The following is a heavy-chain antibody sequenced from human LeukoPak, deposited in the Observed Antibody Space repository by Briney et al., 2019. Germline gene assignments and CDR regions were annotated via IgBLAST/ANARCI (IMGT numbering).Heavy chain of an antibody. J-gene: IGHJ4*02. V-gene: IGHV3-23*01. CDR2: IGVSSGTT. Sequence: GGSLRLSCTASGFTFSNYVMAWVRQAPGKGQEWVAGIGVSSGTTRYADSLQGRFTISRDNYKNTLYLQMNSLRAEDTALYYCAKDVHRDYVRYSDYWGQGTLVTVSS. CDR1: GFTFSNYV. D-gene: IGHD3-16*01. CDR3: AKDVHRDYVRYSDY.